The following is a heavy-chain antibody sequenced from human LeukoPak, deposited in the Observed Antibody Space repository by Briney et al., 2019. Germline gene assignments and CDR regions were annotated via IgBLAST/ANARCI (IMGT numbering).Heavy chain of an antibody. Sequence: GGSLRLSCVASAFTFSKHPMSWVRQAPGNGLELVSAINERGDITKYADSVMRRFTISRDNSKNTLYLQMNSLRAEDTAVYYCARGDDISPGRVLEYWGRGTLSPSPQ. J-gene: IGHJ4*02. CDR3: ARGDDISPGRVLEY. V-gene: IGHV3-23*01. CDR1: AFTFSKHP. D-gene: IGHD3-9*01. CDR2: INERGDIT.